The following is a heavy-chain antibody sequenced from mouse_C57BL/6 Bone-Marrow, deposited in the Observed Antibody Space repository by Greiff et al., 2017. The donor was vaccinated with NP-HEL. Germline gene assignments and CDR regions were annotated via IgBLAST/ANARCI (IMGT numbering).Heavy chain of an antibody. Sequence: EVQGVESGGGLVQPGGSLSLSCAASGFTFTDYYMSWVPQPPGKALEWLGFIRNKANGYTTEYSASVKGRFTISRDNSQSILYLQMNALRAEDSATYYCARANWDGFAYWGQGTLVTVSA. CDR3: ARANWDGFAY. CDR1: GFTFTDYY. J-gene: IGHJ3*01. V-gene: IGHV7-3*01. CDR2: IRNKANGYTT. D-gene: IGHD4-1*01.